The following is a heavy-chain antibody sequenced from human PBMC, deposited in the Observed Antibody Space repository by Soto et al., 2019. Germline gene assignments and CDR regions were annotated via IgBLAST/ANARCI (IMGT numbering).Heavy chain of an antibody. J-gene: IGHJ5*02. V-gene: IGHV4-30-2*01. CDR2: IYHSGST. Sequence: SETLSLTCAVSGGSISSGGYSWSWIRQPPGKGLEWIGYIYHSGSTYYNPSLKSRVTISVDRSKNQFSLKLSSVTAADTAVYYCARDINDILTGSNWFDPWGQGTLVTVSS. CDR3: ARDINDILTGSNWFDP. CDR1: GGSISSGGYS. D-gene: IGHD3-9*01.